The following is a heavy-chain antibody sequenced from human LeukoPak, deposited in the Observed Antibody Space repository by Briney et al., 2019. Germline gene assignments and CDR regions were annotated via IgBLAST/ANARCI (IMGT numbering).Heavy chain of an antibody. V-gene: IGHV4-34*01. CDR1: GGSFSGYY. CDR3: ARAYCSSTSCYTDPNAFDI. Sequence: PSETLSLTCAVYGGSFSGYYWSWIRQPPGKGLEWIGEINHSGSTNYNPSLKSRATISVDTSKNQFSLKLSSVTAADTAVYYCARAYCSSTSCYTDPNAFDIWGQGTMVTVSS. CDR2: INHSGST. J-gene: IGHJ3*02. D-gene: IGHD2-2*02.